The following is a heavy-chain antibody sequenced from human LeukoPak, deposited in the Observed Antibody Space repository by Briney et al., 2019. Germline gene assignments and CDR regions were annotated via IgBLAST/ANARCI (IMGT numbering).Heavy chain of an antibody. CDR3: ARSDIAVAGHFDY. D-gene: IGHD6-19*01. V-gene: IGHV3-53*01. J-gene: IGHJ4*02. CDR2: IYSGGST. CDR1: ELTLSSNY. Sequence: PGGSLRLSCAASELTLSSNYMSWIRQAPGRGLEWVSFIYSGGSTYYADSVRGRFIISKDNSKNTLYLQMNSLRAEDTAVYYCARSDIAVAGHFDYWGQGTLVTVSS.